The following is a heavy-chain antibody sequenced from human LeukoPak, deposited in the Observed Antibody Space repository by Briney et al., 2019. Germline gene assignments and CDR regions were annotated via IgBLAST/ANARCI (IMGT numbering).Heavy chain of an antibody. Sequence: GGSLRLSCAGSGFTFSNYAMSWVRQAPGKGLEWVSSITGSGDSTYYADSVKGRFTISRDNSKSALYLQMNSLRAEDTALYYCARARNDYDSNGFSVLDYWGQGTLVTVSS. CDR1: GFTFSNYA. CDR2: ITGSGDST. D-gene: IGHD3-22*01. J-gene: IGHJ4*02. CDR3: ARARNDYDSNGFSVLDY. V-gene: IGHV3-23*01.